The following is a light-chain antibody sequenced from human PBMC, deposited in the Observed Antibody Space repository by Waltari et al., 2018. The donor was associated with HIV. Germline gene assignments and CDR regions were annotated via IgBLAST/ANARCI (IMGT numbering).Light chain of an antibody. V-gene: IGKV3-11*01. CDR1: QSVSSY. CDR3: QQRSNWPIT. CDR2: DAS. Sequence: EIVLTQSQATLSLSPGERAPLSCRASQSVSSYLAWYQQKPGQAPRLLIYDASNRATGIPARSSGSGSGTDFTLTISSLEPEDFAVYYCQQRSNWPITFGQGTRLEIK. J-gene: IGKJ5*01.